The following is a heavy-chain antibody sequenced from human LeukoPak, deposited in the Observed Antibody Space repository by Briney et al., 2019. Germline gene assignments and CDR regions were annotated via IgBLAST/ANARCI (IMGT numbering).Heavy chain of an antibody. Sequence: PSETLSLTCTVSGGSITSSSYYWGWIRQPPGKGLEWIGSFSYSGSTYYNPSLKSRVTISVDTSKSQFSLKLTSVTAPDTAMYYCARLPEWASFDYWGQGTLVTVSS. J-gene: IGHJ4*02. CDR3: ARLPEWASFDY. CDR2: FSYSGST. CDR1: GGSITSSSYY. D-gene: IGHD3-3*01. V-gene: IGHV4-39*01.